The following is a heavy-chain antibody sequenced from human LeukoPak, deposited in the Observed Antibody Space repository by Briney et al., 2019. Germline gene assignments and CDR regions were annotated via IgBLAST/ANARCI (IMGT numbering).Heavy chain of an antibody. D-gene: IGHD3-22*01. Sequence: GESLKISCKGSGYSFNIYWIGWVRQMPGKGLEWMGIIYPGDSDTRYSPSFQGQVTISADKSISTAYLQWSSLKASDTAMYYCARPNYYDSSGYPYWGQGTLVTVSS. V-gene: IGHV5-51*01. CDR2: IYPGDSDT. CDR3: ARPNYYDSSGYPY. CDR1: GYSFNIYW. J-gene: IGHJ4*02.